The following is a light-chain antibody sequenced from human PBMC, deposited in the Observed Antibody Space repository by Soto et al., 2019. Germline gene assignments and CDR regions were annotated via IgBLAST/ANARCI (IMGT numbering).Light chain of an antibody. CDR1: QSVSSY. J-gene: IGKJ2*01. Sequence: EIVLTQSPATLSLSPGERATLSCRASQSVSSYLAWYQQKPGQAPRLLIYDASNRATGIPARFSGSGSGTDFTLTISSLEPEDFAVYYCQQYERSPVTFGQGTKLEIK. CDR3: QQYERSPVT. CDR2: DAS. V-gene: IGKV3-11*01.